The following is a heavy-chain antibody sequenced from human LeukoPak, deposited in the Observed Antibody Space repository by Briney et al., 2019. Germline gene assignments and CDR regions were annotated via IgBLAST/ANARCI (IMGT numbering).Heavy chain of an antibody. J-gene: IGHJ6*03. CDR2: ISSSSSTI. CDR1: GFTFSSYS. V-gene: IGHV3-48*01. D-gene: IGHD5-18*01. CDR3: ARGLRLYSHYYYYYYMDV. Sequence: GGSLRLSCAASGFTFSSYSMNWVRQAPGRGLEWVSYISSSSSTIYYADSVKGRFTISRDNAKNSLYLQMNSLRAEDTAVYYCARGLRLYSHYYYYYYMDVWGKGTTVTVSS.